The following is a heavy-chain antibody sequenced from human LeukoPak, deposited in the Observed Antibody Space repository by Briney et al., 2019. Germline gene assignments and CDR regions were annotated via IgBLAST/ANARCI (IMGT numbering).Heavy chain of an antibody. CDR2: ISSSSSYI. Sequence: GGSLRLSCAASGFTFSSYSMNWVRQAPGKGLEWVSSISSSSSYIYYADSVKGRFTISRDNAKNSLYLQMNSLRAEDTAVCYCARARSDDYGDYYDAFDIWGQGTMVTVSS. CDR3: ARARSDDYGDYYDAFDI. D-gene: IGHD4-17*01. CDR1: GFTFSSYS. V-gene: IGHV3-21*01. J-gene: IGHJ3*02.